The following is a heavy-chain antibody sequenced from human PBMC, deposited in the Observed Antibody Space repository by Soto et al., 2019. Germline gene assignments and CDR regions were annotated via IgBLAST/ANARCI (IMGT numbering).Heavy chain of an antibody. CDR1: GGTFSSYT. CDR3: AFPDSGSYSNWYFDL. D-gene: IGHD1-26*01. Sequence: QVQLVQSGAEVKKPGSSVKVSCKASGGTFSSYTISWVRQAPGQGLEWMGRIIPILGIANYAQKFQGRVTITADKSTSTGYMELSSLRIEDTAVYYCAFPDSGSYSNWYFDLLGRGTMVTVSS. CDR2: IIPILGIA. J-gene: IGHJ2*01. V-gene: IGHV1-69*02.